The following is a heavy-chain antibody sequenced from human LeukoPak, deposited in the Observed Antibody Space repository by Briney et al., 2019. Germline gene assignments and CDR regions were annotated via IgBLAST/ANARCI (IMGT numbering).Heavy chain of an antibody. D-gene: IGHD6-13*01. Sequence: SQTLSLTCAISGDSVSINSAAWNWIRQSPSRGLEWLGRTYQRSKWYNDYAVSVKSRITINPDISKNQFSLQLNSVTPEDTAVYYCARAYEYSSSWPFDYWGQGTLVTVSS. CDR3: ARAYEYSSSWPFDY. V-gene: IGHV6-1*01. CDR2: TYQRSKWYN. J-gene: IGHJ4*02. CDR1: GDSVSINSAA.